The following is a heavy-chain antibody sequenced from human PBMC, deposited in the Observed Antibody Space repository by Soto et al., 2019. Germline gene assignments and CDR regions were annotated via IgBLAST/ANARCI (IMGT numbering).Heavy chain of an antibody. V-gene: IGHV3-33*01. J-gene: IGHJ4*02. CDR1: GFTFSSYG. CDR3: AREKWDYYDSSGYSN. D-gene: IGHD3-22*01. Sequence: GGSLRLSCAASGFTFSSYGMHWVRQAPGKGLEWAAVIWYDGSNKYYADSVKGRFTISRDNSKNTLYLQMNSLRAEDTAVYYCAREKWDYYDSSGYSNWGQGTLVTVSS. CDR2: IWYDGSNK.